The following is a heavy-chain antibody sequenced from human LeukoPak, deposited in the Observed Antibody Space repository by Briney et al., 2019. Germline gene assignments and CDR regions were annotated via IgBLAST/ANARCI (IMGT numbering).Heavy chain of an antibody. CDR1: GYTFTGPY. V-gene: IGHV1-2*02. Sequence: ASVKVSCKASGYTFTGPYIHWMRQAPGQGLEWMGWINPNSGGTKYAQKSQGRVTVTRDTSTSTAYMELSGLRADDTAVYYCAKVEYCTKGICIDFDLWGQGTLVTVSS. CDR2: INPNSGGT. J-gene: IGHJ4*02. CDR3: AKVEYCTKGICIDFDL. D-gene: IGHD2-8*01.